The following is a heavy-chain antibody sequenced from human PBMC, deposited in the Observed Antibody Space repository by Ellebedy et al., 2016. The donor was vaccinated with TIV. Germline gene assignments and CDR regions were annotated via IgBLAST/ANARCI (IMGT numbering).Heavy chain of an antibody. D-gene: IGHD5-12*01. CDR1: GFTFSSYW. CDR2: IKQDGSEK. J-gene: IGHJ6*02. CDR3: TRERGSIVATIKYYYGMDV. V-gene: IGHV3-7*01. Sequence: GESLKISXAASGFTFSSYWMSWVRQAPGKGLEWVANIKQDGSEKYYVDSVKGRFTISRDNAKNSLYLQMNSLRAEDTAVYYCTRERGSIVATIKYYYGMDVWGQGTTVTVSS.